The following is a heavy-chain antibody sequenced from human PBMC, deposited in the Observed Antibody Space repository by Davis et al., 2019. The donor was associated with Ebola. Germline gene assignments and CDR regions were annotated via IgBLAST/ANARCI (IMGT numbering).Heavy chain of an antibody. J-gene: IGHJ4*02. CDR1: GGSVSSGSYY. D-gene: IGHD3-22*01. Sequence: SETLSLTCTVSGGSVSSGSYYWSWIWQPPGKGLEWIGYIYYSGSTNYNPSLKSRVTISVDTSKNQFSLKLSSVTAADTAVYYCAREGITMIDYWGQGTLVTVSS. V-gene: IGHV4-61*01. CDR2: IYYSGST. CDR3: AREGITMIDY.